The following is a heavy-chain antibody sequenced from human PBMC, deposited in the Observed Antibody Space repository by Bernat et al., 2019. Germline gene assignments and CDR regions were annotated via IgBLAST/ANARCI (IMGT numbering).Heavy chain of an antibody. CDR3: TTDVAARNYYDSSGYSALPAFDI. J-gene: IGHJ3*02. D-gene: IGHD3-22*01. V-gene: IGHV3-15*07. CDR2: IKSKTDGGTT. CDR1: GFTFSNAW. Sequence: EVQLVESGGGLVQPGGSLRLSCAASGFTFSNAWTNWVRQAPGKGLEWVGRIKSKTDGGTTDYAAPVKGRFTISRDDSKNTLYLQMNSLKTEDTAVYYCTTDVAARNYYDSSGYSALPAFDIWGQGTMVTVSS.